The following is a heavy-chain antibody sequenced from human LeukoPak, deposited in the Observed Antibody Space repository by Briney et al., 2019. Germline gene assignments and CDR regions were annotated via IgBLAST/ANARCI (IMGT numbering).Heavy chain of an antibody. CDR2: IESKTDGGTT. D-gene: IGHD5-18*01. J-gene: IGHJ4*02. Sequence: GGSLRLSCAASGFTFSSCWMSWVRQAPGKGLEWVGRIESKTDGGTTDYAAPVKGRFTISRDDSKNTLYVQMNSLKIEDTAVYYCTTDPRGYVSYWGQGALVTVSS. CDR3: TTDPRGYVSY. V-gene: IGHV3-15*04. CDR1: GFTFSSCW.